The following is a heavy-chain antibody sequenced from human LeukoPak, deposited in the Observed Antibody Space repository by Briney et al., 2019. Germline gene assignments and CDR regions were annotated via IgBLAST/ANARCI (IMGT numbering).Heavy chain of an antibody. V-gene: IGHV3-74*01. Sequence: GGSLRLSCAASGFTFSSYWMPWVRQAPGKGLVWVSRINSDGSSTSYADSVKGRFTISRDNAKNTLYLQMNSLRAEDTAVYYCARDPKLYYYYYGMDVWGQGTTVTVSS. CDR2: INSDGSST. CDR3: ARDPKLYYYYYGMDV. D-gene: IGHD5-24*01. CDR1: GFTFSSYW. J-gene: IGHJ6*02.